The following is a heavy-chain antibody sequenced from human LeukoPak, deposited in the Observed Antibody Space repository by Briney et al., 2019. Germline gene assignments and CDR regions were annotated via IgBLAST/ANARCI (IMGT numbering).Heavy chain of an antibody. J-gene: IGHJ5*02. CDR3: ASYYDFKNWFDP. Sequence: EASVKVSCKASGYTLTGYYMHWVRQAPGQGLEWMGWINPNSGGTNYAQKFQGRVTMTRDTSISTAYMELSRLRSDDTAVYYCASYYDFKNWFDPWGQGTLVTVSS. V-gene: IGHV1-2*02. D-gene: IGHD3-3*01. CDR2: INPNSGGT. CDR1: GYTLTGYY.